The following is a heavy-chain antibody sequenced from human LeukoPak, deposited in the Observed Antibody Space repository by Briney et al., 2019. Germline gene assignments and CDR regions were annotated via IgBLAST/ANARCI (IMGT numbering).Heavy chain of an antibody. Sequence: ASVKVSCKASGYTFTSYYIHWVRQAPGQGLEWMGIINPTGGSTSYAQKFQGRVTMTRDTSTSTVYMELSSLRSEDTAVYYCARDLGGNSGLDAFDIWGQGTVVTVSS. CDR1: GYTFTSYY. V-gene: IGHV1-46*01. J-gene: IGHJ3*02. D-gene: IGHD4-23*01. CDR2: INPTGGST. CDR3: ARDLGGNSGLDAFDI.